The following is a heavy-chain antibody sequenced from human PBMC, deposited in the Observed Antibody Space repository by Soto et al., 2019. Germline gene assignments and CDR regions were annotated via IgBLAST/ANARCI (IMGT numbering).Heavy chain of an antibody. V-gene: IGHV4-34*01. CDR1: GGSFSGYY. CDR2: INHSGST. J-gene: IGHJ6*02. D-gene: IGHD3-10*01. Sequence: SETLSLTCAVYGGSFSGYYWSWIRQPPGKGLEWIGEINHSGSTNYNPSLKSRVTISVDTSKNQFSLKLSSVTAADTAVYYCARVSRGHAPHEQYGMDVWGQGTTVTVSS. CDR3: ARVSRGHAPHEQYGMDV.